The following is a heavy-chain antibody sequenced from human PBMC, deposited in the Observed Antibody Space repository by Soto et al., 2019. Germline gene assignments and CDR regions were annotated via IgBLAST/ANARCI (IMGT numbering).Heavy chain of an antibody. CDR2: ISSSSSYI. CDR1: GLTFSSYS. CDR3: AREGVVASYYYYYYGMDV. Sequence: GGSLRLSCAASGLTFSSYSMNWVRQAPGKGLEWVSSISSSSSYIYYADSVKGRFTISRDNAKNSLYLQMNSLRAEDTAVYYCAREGVVASYYYYYYGMDVWGQGTTVTVSS. V-gene: IGHV3-21*01. J-gene: IGHJ6*02. D-gene: IGHD2-15*01.